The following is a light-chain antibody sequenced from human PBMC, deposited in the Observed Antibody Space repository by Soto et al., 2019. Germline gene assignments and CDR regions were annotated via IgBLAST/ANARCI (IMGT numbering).Light chain of an antibody. CDR2: EDY. V-gene: IGLV6-57*04. CDR3: QSYDNSHKAVV. Sequence: NFMLTQPHSVSESPGKTVTISCTRSSGSIASNYVQWYQQRPGSAPTTVIYEDYQRPSGVPDRFSGSIDSSSNSASLTISGLKTEDEADDYCQSYDNSHKAVVFGGGTKLTVL. J-gene: IGLJ2*01. CDR1: SGSIASNY.